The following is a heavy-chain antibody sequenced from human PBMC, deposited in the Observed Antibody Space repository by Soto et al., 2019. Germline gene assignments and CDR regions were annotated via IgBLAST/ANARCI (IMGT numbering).Heavy chain of an antibody. CDR1: GFSISSYS. V-gene: IGHV3-21*01. CDR2: ISSRSSYI. J-gene: IGHJ4*02. Sequence: PGGSLRLSCAASGFSISSYSMNWVPQAPGKGLEWVSSISSRSSYIYYAESVTGRFTISRDNAKNSLYLQMNSLRAEETAVYYCAKDGPYYYESSGSQDYWGQGTLVTVPS. CDR3: AKDGPYYYESSGSQDY. D-gene: IGHD3-22*01.